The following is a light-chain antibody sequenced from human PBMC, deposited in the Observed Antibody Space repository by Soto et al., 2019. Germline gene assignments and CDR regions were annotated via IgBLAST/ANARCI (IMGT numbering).Light chain of an antibody. Sequence: AIRMTQSPSSLSASTGDRVTITCRASQVISSYLAWYQQKPGKAPKLLIYAASTLQSGVPSRFSGSGSGTDFTLTIICLQSEDFATNYCQQYYSYPRTFGQGTKVEIK. V-gene: IGKV1-8*01. J-gene: IGKJ1*01. CDR3: QQYYSYPRT. CDR2: AAS. CDR1: QVISSY.